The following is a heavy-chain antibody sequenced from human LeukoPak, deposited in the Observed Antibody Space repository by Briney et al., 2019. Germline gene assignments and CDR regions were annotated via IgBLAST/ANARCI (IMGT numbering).Heavy chain of an antibody. V-gene: IGHV1-69*01. J-gene: IGHJ6*02. D-gene: IGHD4-17*01. CDR2: IIPIFGTA. CDR1: GCTFISYA. CDR3: AKCSYDYGDYDYYYGMDV. Sequence: GSSVTDSRQSSGCTFISYANHWVRQPPGQGLAWMDGIIPIFGTANYAQKFQGRVTITADESTSTAYMELSSLRSEDTAVYYCAKCSYDYGDYDYYYGMDVWGQGTTVTVSS.